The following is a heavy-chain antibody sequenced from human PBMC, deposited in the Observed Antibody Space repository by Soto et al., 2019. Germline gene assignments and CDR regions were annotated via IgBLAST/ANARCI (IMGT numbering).Heavy chain of an antibody. CDR2: IIPIFGTA. V-gene: IGHV1-69*01. Sequence: QVQLVQSGAEVKKPGSSVKVSCKASGGTFSSYAISWVRQAPGQGLEWMGGIIPIFGTANYAQKFQGRVKITADESTSTAYMELSSLRSEDPAVYYCARAEYCGSTSCYPYYYGMDVWGQGTTVTVSS. CDR1: GGTFSSYA. J-gene: IGHJ6*02. D-gene: IGHD2-2*01. CDR3: ARAEYCGSTSCYPYYYGMDV.